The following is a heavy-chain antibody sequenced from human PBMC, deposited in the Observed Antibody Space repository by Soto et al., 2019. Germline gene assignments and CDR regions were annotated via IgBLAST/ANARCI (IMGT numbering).Heavy chain of an antibody. J-gene: IGHJ6*02. CDR2: IDPSDSYT. V-gene: IGHV5-10-1*01. CDR1: GYSFTSYW. CDR3: ARIWIAARGLGYYGMDV. Sequence: PGESLKISCKGSGYSFTSYWISWVRQMPGKGLEWMGRIDPSDSYTNYSPSFQGHVTISADKSISTAYLQWSSLKASDTAMYYCARIWIAARGLGYYGMDVWGQGTTVTVSS. D-gene: IGHD6-6*01.